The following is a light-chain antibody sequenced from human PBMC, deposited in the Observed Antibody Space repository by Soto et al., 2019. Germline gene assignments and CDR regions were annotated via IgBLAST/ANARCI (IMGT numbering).Light chain of an antibody. V-gene: IGKV3-11*01. J-gene: IGKJ4*01. CDR2: DAS. Sequence: EIVLTQSPATLSLSPGERATLSCRASQSVSSNLVWFQQKPGQAPRLLIYDASNRATGIPARFSGSGSGTDFTLPISSLEPEDFAVYYCQQRSNWPLTFGGGTKVEI. CDR3: QQRSNWPLT. CDR1: QSVSSN.